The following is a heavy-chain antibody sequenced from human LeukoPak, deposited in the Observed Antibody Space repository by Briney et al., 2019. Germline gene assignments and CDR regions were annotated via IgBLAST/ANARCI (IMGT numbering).Heavy chain of an antibody. CDR1: GFAFSASG. J-gene: IGHJ4*02. Sequence: QPGRSVRLSCAASGFAFSASGMHWVRQAPGKGLVWVSRVNGDGTSTTYADSVKGRFTISRDNAKNTLYLQMDSLRAEDTAVYYCARGPRYSFGSAFDYWGQGTLVTVSS. CDR3: ARGPRYSFGSAFDY. V-gene: IGHV3-74*01. CDR2: VNGDGTST. D-gene: IGHD5-18*01.